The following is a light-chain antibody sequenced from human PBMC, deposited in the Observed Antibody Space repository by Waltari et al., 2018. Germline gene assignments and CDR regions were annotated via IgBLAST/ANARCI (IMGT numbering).Light chain of an antibody. CDR3: VQALQLPET. J-gene: IGKJ1*01. CDR2: LGA. CDR1: QSLLHSSGSHY. Sequence: DIVMPQSPLSLPVTPGEPASISCRSSQSLLHSSGSHYLDWYLQKPGPSPQLLIYLGANRASGVPDRFSGSGSGTDFTLKISRVEAEDVGVYYCVQALQLPETFGQGTKVEIK. V-gene: IGKV2-28*01.